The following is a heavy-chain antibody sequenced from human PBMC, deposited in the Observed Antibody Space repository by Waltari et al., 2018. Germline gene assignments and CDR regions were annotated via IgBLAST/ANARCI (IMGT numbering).Heavy chain of an antibody. CDR3: AGVKNWNGLSFDI. V-gene: IGHV4-59*11. J-gene: IGHJ3*02. CDR2: IYYSGST. D-gene: IGHD1-1*01. CDR1: GGSISSHY. Sequence: QVQLQESGPGLVKPSETLSLTCTVSGGSISSHYWSWIRQPPGKGLEWIGYIYYSGSTNYIPTLMGKVTISVYTSKNQFSLKLSAVSAADTAVYYCAGVKNWNGLSFDIWGQGTMVTVSS.